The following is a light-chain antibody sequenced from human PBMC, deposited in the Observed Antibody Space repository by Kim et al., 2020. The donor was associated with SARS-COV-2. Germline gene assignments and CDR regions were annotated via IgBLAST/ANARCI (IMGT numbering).Light chain of an antibody. V-gene: IGKV3-11*01. CDR1: QSLSSY. CDR2: DAS. Sequence: EIVLTQSPGTLTLSPGGRATLSCRASQSLSSYLAWYQQKPGQALRLLIYDASNRATGIPARFSGSGSGTDFTLTISSLEPEDFAVYYCQHRSNSWTFGQGTKVDIK. J-gene: IGKJ1*01. CDR3: QHRSNSWT.